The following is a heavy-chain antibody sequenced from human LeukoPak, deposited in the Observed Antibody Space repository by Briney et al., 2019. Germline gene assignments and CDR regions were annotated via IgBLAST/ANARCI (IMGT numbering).Heavy chain of an antibody. V-gene: IGHV1-69*06. Sequence: SVKVSCKASGGTFSSYTISWVRQAPGQGLEWMGGIIPIFGTANYAQKFQGRVTITADKSTSTAYMELSSLRSEDTAVYYCARGLAVAGLYYYYMDVWGKGTTVTVSS. D-gene: IGHD6-19*01. CDR2: IIPIFGTA. CDR1: GGTFSSYT. J-gene: IGHJ6*03. CDR3: ARGLAVAGLYYYYMDV.